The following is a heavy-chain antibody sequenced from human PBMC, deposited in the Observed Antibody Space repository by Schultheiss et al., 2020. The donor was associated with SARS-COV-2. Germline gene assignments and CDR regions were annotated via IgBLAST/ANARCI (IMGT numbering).Heavy chain of an antibody. J-gene: IGHJ3*02. CDR2: ISSSSSTI. V-gene: IGHV3-48*01. D-gene: IGHD6-6*01. CDR3: ARISRSTSIDI. Sequence: GGSLRLSCAASGFTFSNYAMSWVRQAPGRGLEWVSYISSSSSTIYYADSVKGRFTISRDNSKNTVYLQMNSLRAEDTAVYYCARISRSTSIDIWGQGTMVTVSS. CDR1: GFTFSNYA.